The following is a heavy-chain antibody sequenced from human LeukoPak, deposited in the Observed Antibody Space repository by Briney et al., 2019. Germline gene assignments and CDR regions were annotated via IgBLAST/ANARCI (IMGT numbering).Heavy chain of an antibody. Sequence: PGGSLRLSCAASGFTFSIYEMNWVRQAPGKGREWVSYISNGGLSIYYADSVKGRFTISRDNAKNSLYLQMNSLRAEDTAVYYCGRVPRTTHAFDVWGQGTMVTVSS. V-gene: IGHV3-48*03. CDR1: GFTFSIYE. CDR2: ISNGGLSI. CDR3: GRVPRTTHAFDV. J-gene: IGHJ3*01. D-gene: IGHD1-1*01.